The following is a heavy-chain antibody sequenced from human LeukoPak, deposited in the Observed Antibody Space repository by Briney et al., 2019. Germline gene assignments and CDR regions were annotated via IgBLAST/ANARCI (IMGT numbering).Heavy chain of an antibody. CDR3: ARDNSVRDEAWWFNP. Sequence: ASVKVSRKSFVYTFTSNYLHCVRQAPGQGREWMGVISPKGGSTTYAQKLQGRVTLTRDMSTSTDYLELSSLRSEDTAVYYCARDNSVRDEAWWFNPWGQGTLVTVSS. CDR1: VYTFTSNY. V-gene: IGHV1-46*01. J-gene: IGHJ5*02. CDR2: ISPKGGST. D-gene: IGHD5-24*01.